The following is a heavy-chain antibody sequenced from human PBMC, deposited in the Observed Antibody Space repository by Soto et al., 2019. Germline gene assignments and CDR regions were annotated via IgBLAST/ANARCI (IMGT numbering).Heavy chain of an antibody. V-gene: IGHV3-23*01. CDR2: IGGDGGSP. CDR1: GFTFSEYA. CDR3: AKDSIRRNRIYDPFDI. Sequence: EAQLLESGGGLVQPGGSLRLSCAASGFTFSEYAMSWVRQAPGKGLEWVSVIGGDGGSPNYADSVRGRFTVSRDNSKNTLYLQMDSLRVDDTAVYFCAKDSIRRNRIYDPFDIWGQGTMVTVS. J-gene: IGHJ3*02. D-gene: IGHD3-3*02.